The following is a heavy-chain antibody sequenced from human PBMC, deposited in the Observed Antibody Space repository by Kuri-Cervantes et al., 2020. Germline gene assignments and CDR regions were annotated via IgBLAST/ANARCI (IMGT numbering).Heavy chain of an antibody. V-gene: IGHV4-34*01. CDR3: AGGTNYYYYYYMDV. Sequence: SETLSLTCAVYGGSFSGYYWSWIRQPPGKGLEWIGEINHSGSTYYNPSLKSRVTISVDTSKNQFSLKLSSVTAADTAVYYCAGGTNYYYYYYMDVWGKGTTVTVSS. D-gene: IGHD1-1*01. J-gene: IGHJ6*03. CDR2: INHSGST. CDR1: GGSFSGYY.